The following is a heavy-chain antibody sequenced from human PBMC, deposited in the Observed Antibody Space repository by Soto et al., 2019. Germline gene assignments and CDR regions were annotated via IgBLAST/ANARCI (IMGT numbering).Heavy chain of an antibody. CDR1: GITLSDNY. V-gene: IGHV3-11*01. CDR2: ISTSDYTT. Sequence: VRLVASGGGLVKPGGSLRLSCVASGITLSDNYMTWIRQAPGKGLEWLSYISTSDYTTYYADSVKGRFSISRDNAKNSLYLQLNGLRVEDTAVYYCASGKWSLDYWGQGILVTVSS. J-gene: IGHJ4*02. D-gene: IGHD2-8*01. CDR3: ASGKWSLDY.